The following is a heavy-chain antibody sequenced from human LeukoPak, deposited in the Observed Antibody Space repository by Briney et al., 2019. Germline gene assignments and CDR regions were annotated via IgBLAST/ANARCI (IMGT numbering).Heavy chain of an antibody. CDR3: AREAGAAAAGRELGY. D-gene: IGHD6-13*01. J-gene: IGHJ4*02. V-gene: IGHV1-2*02. CDR2: INPNSGGT. Sequence: ASMKVSCKASGYTFTGYYMHWVRQAPGQGLEWMGWINPNSGGTNYAQKFQGRVTMTRDTSISTAYMELSRLRSDDTAVYYCAREAGAAAAGRELGYWGQGTLVTVSS. CDR1: GYTFTGYY.